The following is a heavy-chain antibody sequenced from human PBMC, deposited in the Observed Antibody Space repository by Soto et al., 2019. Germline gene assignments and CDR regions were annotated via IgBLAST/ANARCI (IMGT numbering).Heavy chain of an antibody. CDR1: GFTFSSYW. CDR3: GRGPYNSPQN. D-gene: IGHD6-13*01. Sequence: EVQLVESGGGLVQPGGSLRLSCAASGFTFSSYWMHWVRQAPGKGLEWVAGISTDASSTSYADPVKGRFTISRDNAKNTLYLQMNSVRGEDTPMYYCGRGPYNSPQNWGQGTLVTVSP. CDR2: ISTDASST. V-gene: IGHV3-74*01. J-gene: IGHJ1*01.